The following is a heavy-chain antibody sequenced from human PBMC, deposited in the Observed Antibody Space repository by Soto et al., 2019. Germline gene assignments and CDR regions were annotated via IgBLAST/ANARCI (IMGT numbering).Heavy chain of an antibody. CDR2: ISAHNGNT. CDR1: GYTFTTYG. Sequence: QVHLVQSGAEVRKPGASVKVSCKGSGYTFTTYGITWVRQAPGQGIEWMGWISAHNGNTNYAQKLQGRVTVTRDTSTITAYMELRNLRSDDTAVYYCARGRYGDYWGQGALVTVSS. CDR3: ARGRYGDY. V-gene: IGHV1-18*01. J-gene: IGHJ4*02. D-gene: IGHD1-1*01.